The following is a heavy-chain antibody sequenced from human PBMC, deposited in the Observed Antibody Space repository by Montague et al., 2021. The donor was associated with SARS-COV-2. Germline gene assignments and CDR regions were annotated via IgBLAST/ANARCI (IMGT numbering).Heavy chain of an antibody. D-gene: IGHD3-3*01. CDR3: ASQVPSFWSRFDY. CDR1: GGSISGYY. J-gene: IGHJ4*02. Sequence: SETLSLTCTVSGGSISGYYWSWIRQPPGKGLEWIGYIYYSGGTNYNPSLKSRVTISVDTSKNQFSLKLGSVTAADTAVYYCASQVPSFWSRFDYWGQGTLVTVSS. V-gene: IGHV4-59*01. CDR2: IYYSGGT.